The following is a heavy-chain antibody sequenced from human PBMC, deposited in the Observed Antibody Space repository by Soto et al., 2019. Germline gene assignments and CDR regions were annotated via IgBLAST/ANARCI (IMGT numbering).Heavy chain of an antibody. V-gene: IGHV1-3*01. D-gene: IGHD3-22*01. CDR1: GYPFTTSG. Sequence: QVHLVQAGAEVKKPGASAMISCKTSGYPFTTSGLHWLRQAPGQSLEWMGWLNPDIGETKYSQKFQDRFTITAHTSPTTGNNELSTLEHQDTALYYCTTVSEDDRAFPVKMRGAWLESWGQGTLVTVSS. J-gene: IGHJ5*01. CDR3: TTVSEDDRAFPVKMRGAWLES. CDR2: LNPDIGET.